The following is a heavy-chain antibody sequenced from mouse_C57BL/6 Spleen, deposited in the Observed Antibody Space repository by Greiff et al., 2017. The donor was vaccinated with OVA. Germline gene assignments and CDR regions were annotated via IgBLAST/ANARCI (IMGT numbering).Heavy chain of an antibody. CDR2: INSDGGST. D-gene: IGHD2-4*01. V-gene: IGHV5-2*01. CDR1: EYEFPSHD. CDR3: ARHAAYYDDDGYAMDY. J-gene: IGHJ4*01. Sequence: DVQLQESGGGLVQPGESLKLSCESNEYEFPSHDMSWVRKTPEKRLELVAAINSDGGSTYYPDTMERRFIISRDNTKKTLYLQMSSLRSEDTALYYCARHAAYYDDDGYAMDYWGQGTSVTVSS.